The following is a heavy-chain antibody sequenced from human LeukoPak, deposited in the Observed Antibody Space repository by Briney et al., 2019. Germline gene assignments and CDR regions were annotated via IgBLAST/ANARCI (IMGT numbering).Heavy chain of an antibody. V-gene: IGHV3-7*03. CDR3: ASNSYYDYVWGSTLDP. CDR2: IKQDGSEK. Sequence: GGSLRLSCAASGFSFSLYAMNWVRQAPGKGLEWVANIKQDGSEKYYVDSVKGRFTISRDNAKNSLYLQMNSLRAEDTAVYYCASNSYYDYVWGSTLDPWGQGTLVTVSS. J-gene: IGHJ5*02. D-gene: IGHD3-16*01. CDR1: GFSFSLYA.